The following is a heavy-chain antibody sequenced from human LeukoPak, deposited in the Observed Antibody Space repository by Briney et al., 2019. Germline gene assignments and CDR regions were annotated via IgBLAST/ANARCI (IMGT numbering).Heavy chain of an antibody. CDR1: GGSISSSNYN. Sequence: ETLSLTCTVSGGSISSSNYNWGWVPQPPGKGPERIASIYYRGTTYYNPSLKSRVTISVDTSKNQFSLKLSCVSAADTAVYYCARDVSYYDSSGHQITNDAFDIWGQGTMVTVSS. CDR3: ARDVSYYDSSGHQITNDAFDI. J-gene: IGHJ3*02. CDR2: IYYRGTT. V-gene: IGHV4-39*07. D-gene: IGHD3-22*01.